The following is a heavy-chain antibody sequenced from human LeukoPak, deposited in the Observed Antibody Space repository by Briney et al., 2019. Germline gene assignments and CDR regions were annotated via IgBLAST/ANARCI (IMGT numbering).Heavy chain of an antibody. D-gene: IGHD3-10*01. Sequence: PGGSLRLSCAASGFTFGDYYMSWIRQAPGKGLEWVSYISSSGSTIYYADSVKGRFTISRDNAKNSLYLQMNSLRAEDTAVYYCARWGDYYGSGSYYNGSQNWFDPWGQGTLVTVSS. CDR1: GFTFGDYY. J-gene: IGHJ5*02. V-gene: IGHV3-11*01. CDR3: ARWGDYYGSGSYYNGSQNWFDP. CDR2: ISSSGSTI.